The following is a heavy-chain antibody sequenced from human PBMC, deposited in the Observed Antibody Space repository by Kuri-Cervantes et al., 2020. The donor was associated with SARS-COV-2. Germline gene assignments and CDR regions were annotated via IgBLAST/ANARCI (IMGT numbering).Heavy chain of an antibody. V-gene: IGHV3-21*06. CDR2: ISRTSTYK. CDR1: GFSFRSYG. J-gene: IGHJ6*02. CDR3: ARGGSGDSRPSHYDIPDFYYTLDV. D-gene: IGHD3-9*01. Sequence: GGSLRLSCAASGFSFRSYGMTWVRQTPGKGLEWVSSISRTSTYKHYADSVKGRFSMSRDNAKNSLYPQLESLRVEDTAIYYCARGGSGDSRPSHYDIPDFYYTLDVWGQGTTVTVSS.